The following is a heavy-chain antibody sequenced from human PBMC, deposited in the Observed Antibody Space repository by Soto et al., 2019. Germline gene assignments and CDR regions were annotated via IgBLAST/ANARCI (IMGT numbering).Heavy chain of an antibody. V-gene: IGHV3-30*03. D-gene: IGHD3-10*01. J-gene: IGHJ4*02. CDR2: ISYDGSDK. Sequence: QVQLVESGGGVVQPGRSLRLSCAASGFPFTSYGMHWVREGPDKGLEWVAIISYDGSDKYYADYAKGRFTISRDNSKNALDLQMNSLRPEDTALYYCVGGQYYFDYRGQGTLVIVSS. CDR1: GFPFTSYG. CDR3: VGGQYYFDY.